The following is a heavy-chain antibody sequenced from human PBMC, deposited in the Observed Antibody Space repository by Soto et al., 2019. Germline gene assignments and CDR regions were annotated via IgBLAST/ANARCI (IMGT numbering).Heavy chain of an antibody. D-gene: IGHD2-8*01. J-gene: IGHJ6*02. CDR3: AKGGAEMLGSYYYFVMDV. CDR2: ISSRGGST. CDR1: GFAFGTYA. V-gene: IGHV3-23*01. Sequence: VQLLESGGGMVQPGGSLRLSCGASGFAFGTYAMNWVRQAPGKGLEWVSGISSRGGSTFYADSVQGRFIISRDNSKNTLYLQMDNLRVEDTAIYYCAKGGAEMLGSYYYFVMDVWGQGTTVSVSS.